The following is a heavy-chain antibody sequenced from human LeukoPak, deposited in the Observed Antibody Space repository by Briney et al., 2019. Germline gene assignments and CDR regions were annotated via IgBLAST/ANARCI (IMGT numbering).Heavy chain of an antibody. V-gene: IGHV4-39*01. CDR3: ARQRTNTGNWFDP. J-gene: IGHJ5*02. CDR1: GDSISSSSYY. D-gene: IGHD2-2*01. Sequence: PSETLSLTCTVSGDSISSSSYYWGWIRQPPGKGLEWIGSIYYSGSTYYNPSLRSRVTISVDMSKNQFSLKLSSVAAADTAIYYCARQRTNTGNWFDPRGQGTLVTVSS. CDR2: IYYSGST.